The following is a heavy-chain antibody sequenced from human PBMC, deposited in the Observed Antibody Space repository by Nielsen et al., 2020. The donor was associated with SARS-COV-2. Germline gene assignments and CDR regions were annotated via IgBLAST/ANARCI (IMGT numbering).Heavy chain of an antibody. CDR3: ARERVGGITIFGVVTRYGMDV. CDR1: GGSIRSYY. J-gene: IGHJ6*02. D-gene: IGHD3-3*01. CDR2: IYYSGST. Sequence: SETLSLTCTVSGGSIRSYYWSWIRQPPGTGLQLIGYIYYSGSTNYNPSLKSRVTISVDTSKNQFSLKLSSVTAADTALYYCARERVGGITIFGVVTRYGMDVWGQGTTVTVSS. V-gene: IGHV4-59*12.